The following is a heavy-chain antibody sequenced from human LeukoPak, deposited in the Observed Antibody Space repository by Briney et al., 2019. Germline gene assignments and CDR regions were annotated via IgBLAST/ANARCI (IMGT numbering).Heavy chain of an antibody. CDR3: ARDPPRNYYDSSGFNSYDAFDI. V-gene: IGHV3-21*01. D-gene: IGHD3-22*01. CDR1: GFTFSSYW. CDR2: ISSSSSSYI. Sequence: GGSLRLSCAASGFTFSSYWMDWVRQAPGKGLEWVSSISSSSSSYIYYADSVKGRFTISRDNAKNSLYLQMNSLRAEDTAVYYCARDPPRNYYDSSGFNSYDAFDIWGQGTMVTVSS. J-gene: IGHJ3*02.